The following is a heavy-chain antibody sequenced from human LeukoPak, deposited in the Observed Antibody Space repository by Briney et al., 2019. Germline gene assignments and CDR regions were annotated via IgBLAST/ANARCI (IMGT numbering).Heavy chain of an antibody. V-gene: IGHV4-59*01. J-gene: IGHJ5*02. D-gene: IGHD5-18*01. CDR3: ARGWPYSCGYSWFDP. Sequence: SETLSLTCAVYGGSFSGYYWSWIRQPPGKGLEWIGYIYYSGSTNYNPSLKSRVTISVDTSKNQFSLKLSSVTAADTAVYYCARGWPYSCGYSWFDPWGQGTLVTVSS. CDR1: GGSFSGYY. CDR2: IYYSGST.